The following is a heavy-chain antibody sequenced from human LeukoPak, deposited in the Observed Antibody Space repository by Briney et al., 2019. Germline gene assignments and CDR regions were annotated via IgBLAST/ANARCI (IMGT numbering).Heavy chain of an antibody. Sequence: VASVKVSCKASGGTFSSYAISWVRQAPGQGLEWMGGIIPIFGTANYAQKFQGRVTITADKSTSTAYMELSSLRSEDTAVYYCARENYYDSSGYYGPADYWGQGTLVTVSS. CDR2: IIPIFGTA. V-gene: IGHV1-69*06. D-gene: IGHD3-22*01. CDR1: GGTFSSYA. CDR3: ARENYYDSSGYYGPADY. J-gene: IGHJ4*02.